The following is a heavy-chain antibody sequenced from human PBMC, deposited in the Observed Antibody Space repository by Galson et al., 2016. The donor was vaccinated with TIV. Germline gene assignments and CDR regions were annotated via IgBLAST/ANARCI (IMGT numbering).Heavy chain of an antibody. Sequence: SLRLSCAASGFIFRRFSMNWVRQSPGKGLEWVSSISGDSRFIYYADSMKGRFTISGDNTKNSLYLQMNSLRTEDTAVYFCARDQIIYDVVSGIDYWGQGTLITVSS. J-gene: IGHJ4*02. CDR2: ISGDSRFI. CDR3: ARDQIIYDVVSGIDY. V-gene: IGHV3-21*01. CDR1: GFIFRRFS. D-gene: IGHD3-3*02.